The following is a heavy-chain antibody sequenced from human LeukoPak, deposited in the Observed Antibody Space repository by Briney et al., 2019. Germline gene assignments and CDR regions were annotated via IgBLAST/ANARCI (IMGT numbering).Heavy chain of an antibody. Sequence: GGSLRLSCAASGFTFSSYAMSWVRQAPGKGLEWVAVISYDGSNKYYADSVKGRFTISRDNSKNTLYLQMNSLRAEDTAVYYCARRATIYYDSSGYSHWGQGTLVTVSS. CDR3: ARRATIYYDSSGYSH. CDR1: GFTFSSYA. J-gene: IGHJ4*02. D-gene: IGHD3-22*01. CDR2: ISYDGSNK. V-gene: IGHV3-30*04.